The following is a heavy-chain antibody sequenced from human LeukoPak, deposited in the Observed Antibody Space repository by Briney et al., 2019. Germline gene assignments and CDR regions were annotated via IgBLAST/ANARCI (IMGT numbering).Heavy chain of an antibody. Sequence: SETLSLTCAVYGGSFSGYYWSWIRQPPGKGLEGIGEINHIGSTNYNPSLKSRVTISVDTSKNQFSLKLSSVTAADTAVYYCARGRTPRWLQPRFYFDYWGQGTLVTVSS. CDR1: GGSFSGYY. D-gene: IGHD5-24*01. CDR2: INHIGST. V-gene: IGHV4-34*01. CDR3: ARGRTPRWLQPRFYFDY. J-gene: IGHJ4*02.